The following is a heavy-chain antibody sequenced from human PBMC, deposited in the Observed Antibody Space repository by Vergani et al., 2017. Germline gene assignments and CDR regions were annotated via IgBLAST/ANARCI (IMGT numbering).Heavy chain of an antibody. CDR3: ARRGRAVTTQAHYYYYYMDV. D-gene: IGHD4-11*01. J-gene: IGHJ6*03. CDR1: GYSFTSYW. CDR2: IYPGDSDT. V-gene: IGHV5-51*01. Sequence: EVQLVQSGAEVKKPGESLKISCKGSGYSFTSYWIGWVRQMPGKGLEWMGIIYPGDSDTRYSPSFQGQVTISADKSISTAYLQWSSLKASDTAMYYCARRGRAVTTQAHYYYYYMDVWGKGTTVTVSS.